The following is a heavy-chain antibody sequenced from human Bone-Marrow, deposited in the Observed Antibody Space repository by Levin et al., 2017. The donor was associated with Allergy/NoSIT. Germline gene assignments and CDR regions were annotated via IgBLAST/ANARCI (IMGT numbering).Heavy chain of an antibody. CDR3: VKEQGSYDFHHYGMDV. J-gene: IGHJ6*02. V-gene: IGHV3-30*18. Sequence: GGSLRLSCAASGFTFSSYGMDWVRQAPGKRLEWVALISYDGNKQYYVDSVKGRFTISRDNSKNTVYLHMSSLRAEDTAVYYCVKEQGSYDFHHYGMDVWGQGTTVTVSS. D-gene: IGHD3-10*01. CDR1: GFTFSSYG. CDR2: ISYDGNKQ.